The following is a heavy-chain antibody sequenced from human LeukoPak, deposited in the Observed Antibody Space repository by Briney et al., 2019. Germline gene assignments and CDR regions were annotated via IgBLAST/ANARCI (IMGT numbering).Heavy chain of an antibody. D-gene: IGHD1-7*01. J-gene: IGHJ4*02. CDR3: ATAGNYRFDY. CDR1: GFIFSSTW. CDR2: INSDGSTI. Sequence: GESLRLSCAGSGFIFSSTWMHWVRQAPREGLVWVSRINSDGSTINYADSVKGRLTISRDNAKNTLYLQMNSLRVEDTALYFCATAGNYRFDYWGQGTLVTVSS. V-gene: IGHV3-74*01.